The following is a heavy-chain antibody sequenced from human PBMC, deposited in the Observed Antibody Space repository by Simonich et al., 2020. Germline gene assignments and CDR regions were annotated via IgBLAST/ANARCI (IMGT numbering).Heavy chain of an antibody. CDR2: MNSEGSST. CDR3: ARDYSNYDAFDI. Sequence: EVQLVESGGGLVQPGGSLRLSCAASGLTFSSYWVHWVRQDPGKGPGVVSLMNSEGSSTSYADSVKGRFPISRDNAKNTLYLQMNSLRAEDTAVYYCARDYSNYDAFDIWGQGTMVTVSS. J-gene: IGHJ3*02. V-gene: IGHV3-74*01. D-gene: IGHD4-4*01. CDR1: GLTFSSYW.